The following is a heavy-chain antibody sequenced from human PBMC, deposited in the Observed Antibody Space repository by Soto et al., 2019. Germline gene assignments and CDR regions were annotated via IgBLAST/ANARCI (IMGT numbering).Heavy chain of an antibody. D-gene: IGHD3-3*01. CDR1: GFTVSSNY. Sequence: EVQLVESGGGLIQPGGSLRLSCAASGFTVSSNYMSWVRQAPGKGLEWVSVIYSGGSTYYADSVKGRFTISRDNSKNTRYLQINILTLQNTAVYYCAIVPTIFGVVTTYNGMDVWGQGTTVTVSS. V-gene: IGHV3-53*01. CDR3: AIVPTIFGVVTTYNGMDV. J-gene: IGHJ6*02. CDR2: IYSGGST.